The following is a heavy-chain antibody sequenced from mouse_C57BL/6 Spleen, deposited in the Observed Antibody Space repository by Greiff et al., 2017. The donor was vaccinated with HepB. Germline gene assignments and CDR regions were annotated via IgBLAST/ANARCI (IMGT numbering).Heavy chain of an antibody. D-gene: IGHD1-1*01. CDR3: TRAVVATLDWYFDV. CDR1: GFTFSSYA. Sequence: EVKLVESGEGLVKPGGSLKLSCAASGFTFSSYAMSWVRQTPEKRLEWVAYISSGGDYIYYADTVKGRFTISRDNARNTLYLQMSSLKSEDTAMYYCTRAVVATLDWYFDVWGTGTTVTVSS. CDR2: ISSGGDYI. V-gene: IGHV5-9-1*02. J-gene: IGHJ1*03.